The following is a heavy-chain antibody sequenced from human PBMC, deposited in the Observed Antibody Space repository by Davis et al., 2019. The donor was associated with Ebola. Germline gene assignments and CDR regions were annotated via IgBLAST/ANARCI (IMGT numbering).Heavy chain of an antibody. D-gene: IGHD1-14*01. CDR2: LSGSGGLS. CDR3: ARGGETVTGTASHGMDV. CDR1: GFTFSSYS. J-gene: IGHJ6*02. Sequence: PGGSLRLSCAASGFTFSSYSMNWVRQAPGKGLEWVSALSGSGGLSYYADSVKGRFTISRDNSKNTLYLQMDSLTAEDTAVYYCARGGETVTGTASHGMDVWGQGTTVTVSS. V-gene: IGHV3-23*01.